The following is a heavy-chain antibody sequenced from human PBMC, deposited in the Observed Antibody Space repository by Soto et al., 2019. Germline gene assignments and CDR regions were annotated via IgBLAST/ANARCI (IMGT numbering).Heavy chain of an antibody. J-gene: IGHJ4*02. CDR2: IFSNDEK. CDR1: GFSLSNARMG. CDR3: VRISEGWIGELSYIVLFDY. V-gene: IGHV2-26*01. D-gene: IGHD3-10*01. Sequence: QVTLKESGPVLVKPTETLTLTCTVSGFSLSNARMGVSWIRQPPGKALEWLAHIFSNDEKSYSTSLKSRLTIPKETSKSQVGLTMTNMDPVDTATYCCVRISEGWIGELSYIVLFDYWGQGTLVTVSS.